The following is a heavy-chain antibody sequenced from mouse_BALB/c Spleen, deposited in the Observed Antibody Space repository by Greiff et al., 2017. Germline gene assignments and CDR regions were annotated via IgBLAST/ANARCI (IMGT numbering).Heavy chain of an antibody. CDR1: GYTFSSYW. CDR3: ASTMITTWFAY. Sequence: VQLQESGAELMKPGASVKISCKATGYTFSSYWIEWVKQRPGHGLEWIGEILPGSGSTNYNEKFKGKATFTADTSSNTAYMQLSSLTSEDSAVYYCASTMITTWFAYWGQGTLVTVSA. J-gene: IGHJ3*01. CDR2: ILPGSGST. V-gene: IGHV1-9*01. D-gene: IGHD2-4*01.